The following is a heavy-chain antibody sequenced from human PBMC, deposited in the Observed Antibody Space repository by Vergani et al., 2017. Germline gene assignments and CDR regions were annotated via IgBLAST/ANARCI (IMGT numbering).Heavy chain of an antibody. Sequence: QVQLVQSGSELKKPGASVKVSCKASGYTFTSYAMNWVRQAPGQGLEWMGWINTNTGNPTYAQGVTGRFVFSLDTSASTAYLQISSLNTADTAVYYCARDQGVPAADHFDYWGQGTLVTVSS. CDR3: ARDQGVPAADHFDY. CDR2: INTNTGNP. CDR1: GYTFTSYA. V-gene: IGHV7-4-1*02. D-gene: IGHD2-2*01. J-gene: IGHJ4*02.